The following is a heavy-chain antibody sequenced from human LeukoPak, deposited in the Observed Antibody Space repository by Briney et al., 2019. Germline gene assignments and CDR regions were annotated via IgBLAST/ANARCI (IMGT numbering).Heavy chain of an antibody. CDR3: ARDHGSSSWYFDY. CDR1: GYTFTGYY. V-gene: IGHV1-2*02. J-gene: IGHJ4*02. CDR2: INTNSGGT. D-gene: IGHD6-13*01. Sequence: VASVKVSCKASGYTFTGYYVHCVRQAPGQGLEWMGWINTNSGGTNYAQRFMGRVIIISVTSISTAYMELSRLRSDDTAVYYCARDHGSSSWYFDYWGQGTPVTV.